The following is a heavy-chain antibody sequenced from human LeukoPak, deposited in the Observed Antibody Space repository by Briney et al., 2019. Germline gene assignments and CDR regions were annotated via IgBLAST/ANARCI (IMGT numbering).Heavy chain of an antibody. CDR1: GFTFSSYS. Sequence: GGSLRLSCAASGFTFSSYSMNWVRQAPGKGLEWVSSISTTSYTYYPDSVKGRFTISRDNSKNTLYLQMNSLRAEDTAVYYCARESGYSGYGTWGQGTLVTVSS. D-gene: IGHD5-12*01. CDR3: ARESGYSGYGT. J-gene: IGHJ5*02. CDR2: ISTTSYT. V-gene: IGHV3-21*04.